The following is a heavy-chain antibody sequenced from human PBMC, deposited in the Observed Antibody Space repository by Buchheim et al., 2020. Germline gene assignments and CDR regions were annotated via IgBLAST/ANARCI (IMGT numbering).Heavy chain of an antibody. D-gene: IGHD2-8*01. CDR3: ATQMVYATFDY. CDR1: GFTVSSNY. J-gene: IGHJ4*02. V-gene: IGHV3-66*01. Sequence: EVQLVESGGGLVQPGGSLRLSCAASGFTVSSNYMSWVRQAPGRGLEWASVIYSGGSPYYADSVKGRFTISRDNSKNTLYLQMNSLRAEDTAVYYCATQMVYATFDYWGQGTL. CDR2: IYSGGSP.